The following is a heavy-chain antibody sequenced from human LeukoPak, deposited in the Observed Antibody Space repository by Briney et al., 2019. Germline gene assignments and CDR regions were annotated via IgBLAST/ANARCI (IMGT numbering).Heavy chain of an antibody. D-gene: IGHD1-14*01. J-gene: IGHJ4*02. V-gene: IGHV4-59*08. Sequence: SETLSLTCSVSGGSVSSYCWSWIRQSPGKGLEWIGYIHNSGRTNYNPSLKSRVTGFVDTSKNQVSLRLSSVTAADTAVYYCARHGTISSESYSDYWGQGALVTVSS. CDR1: GGSVSSYC. CDR2: IHNSGRT. CDR3: ARHGTISSESYSDY.